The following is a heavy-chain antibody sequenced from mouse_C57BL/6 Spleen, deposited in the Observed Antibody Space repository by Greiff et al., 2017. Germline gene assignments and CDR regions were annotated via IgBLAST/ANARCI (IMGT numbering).Heavy chain of an antibody. J-gene: IGHJ2*01. V-gene: IGHV1-55*01. D-gene: IGHD1-1*01. CDR1: GYTFTSYW. CDR3: ARSPLDYGSSY. Sequence: QVQLQQSGAELVKPGASVKMSCKASGYTFTSYWITWVKQRPGQGLEWIGDIYPGSGSTNYNEKFKSKATLTVDTSSSTAYMQLSSLTSEDSAVYYCARSPLDYGSSYWGQGTTLTVSS. CDR2: IYPGSGST.